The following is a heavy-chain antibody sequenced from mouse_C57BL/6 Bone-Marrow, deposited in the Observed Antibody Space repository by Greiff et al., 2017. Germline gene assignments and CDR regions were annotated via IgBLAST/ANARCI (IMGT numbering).Heavy chain of an antibody. CDR2: IYPGSGST. J-gene: IGHJ4*01. Sequence: QVQLQQPGAELVKPGASVKMSCKASGYTFTSYWITWVKQRPGQGLEWIGDIYPGSGSTNYNEKFKSKATLTVDTSSSTAYMQLSSLTSEDSAVYYCAIGEGYYGYYAMDYWGQGTSVTVSA. CDR3: AIGEGYYGYYAMDY. V-gene: IGHV1-55*01. CDR1: GYTFTSYW. D-gene: IGHD2-3*01.